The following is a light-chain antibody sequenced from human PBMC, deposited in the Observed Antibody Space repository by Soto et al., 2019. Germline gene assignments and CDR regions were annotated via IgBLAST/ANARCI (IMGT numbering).Light chain of an antibody. CDR3: QPYDSSLYT. CDR1: QSVSSSY. J-gene: IGKJ2*01. CDR2: GAS. V-gene: IGKV3-20*01. Sequence: EIVLTQSPGTLSLSPGERATLSCRASQSVSSSYLAWYQQQPGQAPRLLIYGASSTATGSPDSFSGSGSGTDFTLTNSRLEPEDFAVYYCQPYDSSLYTFGQGTKLEIK.